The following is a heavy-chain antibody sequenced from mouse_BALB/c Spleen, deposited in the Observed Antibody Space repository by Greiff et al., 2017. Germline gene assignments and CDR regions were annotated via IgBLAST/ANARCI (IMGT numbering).Heavy chain of an antibody. CDR2: ISSGSSTI. J-gene: IGHJ3*01. CDR1: GFTFSSFG. D-gene: IGHD3-2*01. Sequence: EVKLMESGGGLVQPGGSRKLSCAASGFTFSSFGMHWVRQAPEKGLEWVAYISSGSSTIYYADTVKGRFTISRDNPKNTLFLQMTSLRSEDTAMYYCAREDSSGSAWFAYWGQGTLVTVSA. CDR3: AREDSSGSAWFAY. V-gene: IGHV5-17*02.